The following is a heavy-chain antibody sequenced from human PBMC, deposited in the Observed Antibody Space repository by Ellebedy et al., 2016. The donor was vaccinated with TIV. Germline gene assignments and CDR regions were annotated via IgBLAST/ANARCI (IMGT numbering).Heavy chain of an antibody. CDR1: GGSIGNYY. Sequence: SETLSLTCTVSGGSIGNYYWSWIRQSPGRGLEWIGYTHYSGNTDYNPTLKSRVTMSVDTSKNQVSLKLTSVTAADMAVYYCARQARYSDSSAYYAYWGQGTLVTVSS. V-gene: IGHV4-59*01. CDR2: THYSGNT. D-gene: IGHD3-22*01. J-gene: IGHJ4*02. CDR3: ARQARYSDSSAYYAY.